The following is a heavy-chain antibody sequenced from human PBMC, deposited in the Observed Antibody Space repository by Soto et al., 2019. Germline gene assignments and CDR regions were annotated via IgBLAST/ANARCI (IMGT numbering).Heavy chain of an antibody. J-gene: IGHJ2*01. CDR2: IIPIFGTT. D-gene: IGHD6-19*01. V-gene: IGHV1-69*01. CDR3: ATEKGSGSGWYDRYFDL. CDR1: GGTFNSYT. Sequence: QVQLVQSGTEVKKPGSSVKVSCQASGGTFNSYTITWVRQAPGQGLEWMGGIIPIFGTTNSAQKFQGRVTITADESTSTAYMELISLRSEATAVYYCATEKGSGSGWYDRYFDLWGRGTLVTVSS.